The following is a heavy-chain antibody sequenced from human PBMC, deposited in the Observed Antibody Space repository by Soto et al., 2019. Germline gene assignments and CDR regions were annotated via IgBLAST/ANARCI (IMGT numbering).Heavy chain of an antibody. Sequence: GGSLRLSCAASGFTFDDYTMHWVRQAPGKGLEWVSLISWDGGSTYYADSVKGRFTISRDNSKNSLYLQMNSLRTEDTALYSCRYSSSSWGYDYWGQGTLVTVSS. CDR2: ISWDGGST. V-gene: IGHV3-43*01. CDR3: RYSSSSWGYDY. D-gene: IGHD6-6*01. J-gene: IGHJ4*02. CDR1: GFTFDDYT.